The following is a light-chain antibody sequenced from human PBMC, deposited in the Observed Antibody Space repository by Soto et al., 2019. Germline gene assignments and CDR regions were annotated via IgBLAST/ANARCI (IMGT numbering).Light chain of an antibody. J-gene: IGKJ2*01. V-gene: IGKV1-39*01. CDR3: QQSYSTLMYT. CDR1: QSISTY. CDR2: AAS. Sequence: DIPMTQSPSSLSAFVGDRVTITCRASQSISTYLNWYQQKPGKPPKLLISAASSLQSGVPSRFSGSGSGTDFTLTISSLQPEDFATYYCQQSYSTLMYTFGQGTKLEIK.